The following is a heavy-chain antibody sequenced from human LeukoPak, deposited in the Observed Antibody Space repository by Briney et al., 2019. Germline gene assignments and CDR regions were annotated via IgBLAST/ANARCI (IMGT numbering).Heavy chain of an antibody. Sequence: GGSLRLSCAASGFTFTTYVMHWVRQAPGKGLDWVALIWDDGNNKYYTDSVKGRFTISRDNSKNTLYLQMNSLRAEDTAVYYCARDNGEWRLNWFDHWGQGTLVTVSS. CDR2: IWDDGNNK. J-gene: IGHJ5*02. CDR3: ARDNGEWRLNWFDH. D-gene: IGHD2-8*01. V-gene: IGHV3-33*01. CDR1: GFTFTTYV.